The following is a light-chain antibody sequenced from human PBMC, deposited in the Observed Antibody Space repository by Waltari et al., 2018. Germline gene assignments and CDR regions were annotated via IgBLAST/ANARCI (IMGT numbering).Light chain of an antibody. CDR2: GAS. CDR1: QSIRSN. J-gene: IGKJ1*01. CDR3: QQYDNWLGT. V-gene: IGKV3-15*01. Sequence: EIVMTQSPATLSVFPGERATLSCRASQSIRSNVAWYQHKPGQAPRPLIYGASTRATGIPARFSGSGSGTEFTLTISSLQSEDFAVYFCQQYDNWLGTFGQGTKVEIK.